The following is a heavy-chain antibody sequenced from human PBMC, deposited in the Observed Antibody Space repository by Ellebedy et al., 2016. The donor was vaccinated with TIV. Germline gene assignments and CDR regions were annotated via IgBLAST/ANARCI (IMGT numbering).Heavy chain of an antibody. D-gene: IGHD3-16*01. Sequence: GGSLRLXXAASGFTFSSYSMNWVRQAPGKGLEWVSSISSSSSYIYYADSVKGRFTISRDNAKNSLYLQMNSLRAEDTAVYYCARVQEGGAFDIWGQGTMVTVSS. CDR2: ISSSSSYI. CDR1: GFTFSSYS. V-gene: IGHV3-21*01. J-gene: IGHJ3*02. CDR3: ARVQEGGAFDI.